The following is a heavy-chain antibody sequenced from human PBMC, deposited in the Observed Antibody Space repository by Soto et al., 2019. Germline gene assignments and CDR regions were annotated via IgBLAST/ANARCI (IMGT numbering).Heavy chain of an antibody. CDR1: GFAVSSTY. D-gene: IGHD5-12*01. V-gene: IGHV3-53*01. Sequence: GESLRLSCAASGFAVSSTYMSLVRQGPGKGPEWVSTISDGGTSYYADSVRDRFTISRDNSKNTLYLQMKGLRDEDTAVYNCARDNASGAYDFRGHGTMVTVSS. J-gene: IGHJ4*01. CDR3: ARDNASGAYDF. CDR2: ISDGGTS.